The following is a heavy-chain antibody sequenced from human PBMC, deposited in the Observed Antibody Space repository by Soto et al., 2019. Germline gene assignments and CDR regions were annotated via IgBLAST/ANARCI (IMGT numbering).Heavy chain of an antibody. J-gene: IGHJ5*02. CDR1: GFTFSTYA. CDR3: AKLDIPVAASVS. V-gene: IGHV3-23*01. D-gene: IGHD6-19*01. Sequence: GGSLRLSCAASGFTFSTYAMIWVRQTPGKGLEWVSAISFDGAGTYYADSVKGRFTISRDNSKNTLYLQVNSLRAEDTALYYCAKLDIPVAASVSWGQGTLVTVSS. CDR2: ISFDGAGT.